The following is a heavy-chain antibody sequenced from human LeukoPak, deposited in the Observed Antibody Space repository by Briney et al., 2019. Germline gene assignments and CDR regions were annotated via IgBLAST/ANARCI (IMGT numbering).Heavy chain of an antibody. J-gene: IGHJ4*02. V-gene: IGHV3-30*18. D-gene: IGHD6-19*01. CDR2: ISYDGSEK. CDR1: GFTFTSFG. CDR3: AQDRGIAVAASGLANFDY. Sequence: GRSLRLSCAASGFTFTSFGMHWVRQAPGKGLEWVSVISYDGSEKHYADSVKGRFTISRDNSKKKLYLQMNSLRLEDTAVYYCAQDRGIAVAASGLANFDYWGQGTLVSVSS.